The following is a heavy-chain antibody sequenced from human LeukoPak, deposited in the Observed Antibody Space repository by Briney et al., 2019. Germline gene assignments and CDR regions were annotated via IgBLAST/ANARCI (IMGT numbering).Heavy chain of an antibody. Sequence: SETLSLTCTVSGGSISSSSYYWGWIRQPPGKGLEWIGSIYYSGSIYYNPSLKSRVTISVDTSKNQFSLKLSSVTAADTAVYYCARLSPRQCGDPPSFDYWGQGTLVTVSS. D-gene: IGHD4-17*01. CDR3: ARLSPRQCGDPPSFDY. CDR1: GGSISSSSYY. J-gene: IGHJ4*02. V-gene: IGHV4-39*01. CDR2: IYYSGSI.